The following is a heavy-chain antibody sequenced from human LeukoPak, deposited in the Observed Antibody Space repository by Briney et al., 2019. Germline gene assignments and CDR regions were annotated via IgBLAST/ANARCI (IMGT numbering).Heavy chain of an antibody. CDR3: ARSQGAFTMVRGTAFDI. V-gene: IGHV4-4*07. Sequence: SETLSLTCTVSGGSISSYYWSWIRQPAGKGLEWIGRLYTRGSTNYNPSLKSRVTMSVDTSKNQFSLKLSSVTAADTAVYYCARSQGAFTMVRGTAFDIWGQGTMVTVSS. D-gene: IGHD3-10*01. CDR1: GGSISSYY. CDR2: LYTRGST. J-gene: IGHJ3*02.